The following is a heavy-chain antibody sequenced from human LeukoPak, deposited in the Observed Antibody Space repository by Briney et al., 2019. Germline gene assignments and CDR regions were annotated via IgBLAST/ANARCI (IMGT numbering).Heavy chain of an antibody. Sequence: SETLSLTCAVYGGSFSGYYWSWIRQPPGKGLEWIGEINHSGSTNYNPSLKSRVTISVDTSKNQFSLKLSSVTAADTAVYYCARVYQKWEYFQHWGQGTLVTVSS. CDR3: ARVYQKWEYFQH. CDR2: INHSGST. D-gene: IGHD1-26*01. J-gene: IGHJ1*01. V-gene: IGHV4-34*01. CDR1: GGSFSGYY.